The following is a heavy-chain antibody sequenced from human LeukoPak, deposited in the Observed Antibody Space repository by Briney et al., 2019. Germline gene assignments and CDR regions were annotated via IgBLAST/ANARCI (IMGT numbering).Heavy chain of an antibody. Sequence: SETLSLTCTVSGVSISSYYWSWIRQPAGKGLEWIGRIYTSGSTNYNPSLRSGVTMSVAPSKNQFSLKLSSVTAADTAVYYCAAGTAPSDAFDIWGQGTMVTVSS. CDR2: IYTSGST. V-gene: IGHV4-4*07. J-gene: IGHJ3*02. D-gene: IGHD6-13*01. CDR3: AAGTAPSDAFDI. CDR1: GVSISSYY.